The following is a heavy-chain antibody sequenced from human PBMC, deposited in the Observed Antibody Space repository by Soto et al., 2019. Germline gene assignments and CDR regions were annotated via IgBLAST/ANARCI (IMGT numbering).Heavy chain of an antibody. CDR3: ARHKPPLYDFWSGRLDY. Sequence: SETLSLTCTVSGGSISSSSYYWGWIRQPPGKGLEWIGSIYYSGSTYYNPSLKSRVTISVDTSKNQFSLKLSSVTAADTAVYYCARHKPPLYDFWSGRLDYWGQGTLVTVSS. V-gene: IGHV4-39*01. J-gene: IGHJ4*02. D-gene: IGHD3-3*01. CDR2: IYYSGST. CDR1: GGSISSSSYY.